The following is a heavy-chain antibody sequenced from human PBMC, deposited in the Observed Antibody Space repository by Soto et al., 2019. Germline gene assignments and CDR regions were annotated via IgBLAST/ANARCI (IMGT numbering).Heavy chain of an antibody. CDR2: ISSSSSYI. V-gene: IGHV3-21*01. Sequence: EVQLVESGGGLVKPGGSLRLSCAASGFTFSSYSMNWVRQAPGKGLEWVSSISSSSSYIYYADSVKGRFTISRDNAKNSLYLQMNSLRAEDTAVYYCARGGRGFGEFGYYFDYWGQGTLVTVSS. J-gene: IGHJ4*02. D-gene: IGHD3-10*01. CDR1: GFTFSSYS. CDR3: ARGGRGFGEFGYYFDY.